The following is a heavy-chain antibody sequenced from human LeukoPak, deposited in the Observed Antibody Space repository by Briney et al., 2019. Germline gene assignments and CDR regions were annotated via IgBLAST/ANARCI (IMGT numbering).Heavy chain of an antibody. J-gene: IGHJ4*02. V-gene: IGHV3-23*01. D-gene: IGHD6-13*01. CDR3: AKGPYSSSWGDYFDY. CDR2: ISGSGGST. CDR1: GFTFSSYA. Sequence: PGGSLRLSCAASGFTFSSYAMSRVRQAPGKGLEWVSAISGSGGSTYYADSVKGRFTISRDNSKNTLYLQMNSLRAEDTAVYYCAKGPYSSSWGDYFDYWGQGTLVTVSS.